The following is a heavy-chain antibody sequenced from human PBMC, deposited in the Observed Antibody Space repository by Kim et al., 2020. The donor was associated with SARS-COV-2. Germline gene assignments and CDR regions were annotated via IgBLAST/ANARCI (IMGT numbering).Heavy chain of an antibody. J-gene: IGHJ4*02. CDR3: AREAVTSLAFYYFDY. Sequence: QKVQGRVTITADESTSTAYMGLSSLRAEDTAVYYCAREAVTSLAFYYFDYWGQGTLVTVSS. D-gene: IGHD4-4*01. V-gene: IGHV1-69*01.